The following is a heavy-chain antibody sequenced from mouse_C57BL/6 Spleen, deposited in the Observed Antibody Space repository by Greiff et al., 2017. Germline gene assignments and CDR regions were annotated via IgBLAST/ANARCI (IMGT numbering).Heavy chain of an antibody. Sequence: VKLMESGAELARPGASVKLSCKASGYTFTSYGLSWVKQRTGQGLEWIGEIYPRSGNTYYNEKFKGKATLTADKSSSTAYMELRSLTSEDSAVYFCAREAYYDYDGRNFDYWGQGTTLTVSS. D-gene: IGHD2-4*01. CDR3: AREAYYDYDGRNFDY. CDR1: GYTFTSYG. CDR2: IYPRSGNT. V-gene: IGHV1-81*01. J-gene: IGHJ2*01.